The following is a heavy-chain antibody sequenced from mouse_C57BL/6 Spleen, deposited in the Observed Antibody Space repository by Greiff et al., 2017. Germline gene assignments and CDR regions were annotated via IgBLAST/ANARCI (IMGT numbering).Heavy chain of an antibody. J-gene: IGHJ4*01. CDR1: GYAISSYW. CDR3: TRSPCSMDF. CDR2: IYPGDGDT. V-gene: IGHV1-80*01. Sequence: VQLQQSGAELVKPGASVKMSCKASGYAISSYWMNWVKQRPGQGLEWIGQIYPGDGDTNYNGKFKGKATLTADKSSSTAYMHLRSLTSKDTAVYVCTRSPCSMDFWGTGTSVTVSS.